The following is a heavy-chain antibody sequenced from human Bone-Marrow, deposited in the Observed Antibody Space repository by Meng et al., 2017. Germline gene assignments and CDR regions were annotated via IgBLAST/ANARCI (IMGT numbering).Heavy chain of an antibody. CDR2: IYYRGST. CDR1: GASLNGYY. V-gene: IGHV4-34*01. CDR3: ARQAGVAARRGNFDD. J-gene: IGHJ4*02. D-gene: IGHD6-6*01. Sequence: QVQLQQWGAGLLKPSETLSLPCDVSGASLNGYYWTWIRQPPGKGLEWIGSIYYRGSTYHNPSLKSRVIISVDTSKNQFSLKLSSVTAADTAVYYCARQAGVAARRGNFDDWGQGTLVTVYS.